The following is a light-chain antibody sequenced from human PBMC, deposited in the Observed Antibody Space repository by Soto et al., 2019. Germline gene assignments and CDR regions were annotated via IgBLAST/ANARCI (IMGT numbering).Light chain of an antibody. J-gene: IGKJ1*01. V-gene: IGKV3D-20*02. Sequence: EIVLTQSPGTLSLSPGEIATLSCSASQSISSSYLAWYQQTPGQAPRLLIYGPSSRATGIPDRFSGSGSGTDFTLTISSLEPEDFAVYYCQHRSNWPPWTFGQGTKVDIK. CDR3: QHRSNWPPWT. CDR1: QSISSSY. CDR2: GPS.